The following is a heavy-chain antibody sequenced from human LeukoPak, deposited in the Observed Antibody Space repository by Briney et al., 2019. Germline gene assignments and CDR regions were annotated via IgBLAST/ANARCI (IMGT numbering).Heavy chain of an antibody. Sequence: PGRSLRLSCTASGFTFGDYAISWVRQAPGKGLEWVGFIRSRPYGGTTEYAASVKGRFTISRDDSKSIAYVQMNSLKTEDTAVYYCSRSRIVVAWAFDIWGQGTMVTVSA. CDR2: IRSRPYGGTT. D-gene: IGHD3-22*01. J-gene: IGHJ3*02. CDR1: GFTFGDYA. V-gene: IGHV3-49*04. CDR3: SRSRIVVAWAFDI.